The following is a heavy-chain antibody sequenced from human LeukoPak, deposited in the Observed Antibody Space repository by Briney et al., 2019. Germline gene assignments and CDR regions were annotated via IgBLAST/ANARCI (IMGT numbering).Heavy chain of an antibody. Sequence: GGSLRLSCAASGVTFSSYWTSWVRQAPGKGLEWVANIKEDGSEKYYVDSVKGRFTISRDNAKNSVYLQMNSLRAEDTAVYYCARGRFNYDSTGYSSFYYWGQGTLVTVSS. CDR2: IKEDGSEK. CDR3: ARGRFNYDSTGYSSFYY. J-gene: IGHJ4*02. CDR1: GVTFSSYW. V-gene: IGHV3-7*01. D-gene: IGHD3-22*01.